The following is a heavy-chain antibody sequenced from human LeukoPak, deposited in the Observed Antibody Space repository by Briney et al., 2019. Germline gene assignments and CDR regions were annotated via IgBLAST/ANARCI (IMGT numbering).Heavy chain of an antibody. CDR1: GFTFSSYA. J-gene: IGHJ4*02. CDR3: AKVYSSGYQTHPFDY. V-gene: IGHV3-30-3*01. D-gene: IGHD3-22*01. CDR2: ISYDGSNK. Sequence: QTGGSLRLSCAASGFTFSSYAMHWVRQAPGKGLEWVAVISYDGSNKYYADSVKGRFTISRDNSKNTLYLQMNSLRAEDTAVYYCAKVYSSGYQTHPFDYWGQGTLVTVSS.